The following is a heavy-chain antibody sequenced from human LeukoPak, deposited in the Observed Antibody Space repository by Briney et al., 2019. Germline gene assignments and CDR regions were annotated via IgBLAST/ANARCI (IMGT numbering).Heavy chain of an antibody. CDR3: ARDIPQNSFYWFDP. J-gene: IGHJ5*02. D-gene: IGHD2-21*01. V-gene: IGHV1-2*02. Sequence: GASVKVSCKASGYTFTGYYMHWVRQAPGQGLEWMGWINPNSGGTNYAQKFQGRVTMTRDTSISTAYMELSRLRSDDTAVYYCARDIPQNSFYWFDPWGQGTLVTVSS. CDR1: GYTFTGYY. CDR2: INPNSGGT.